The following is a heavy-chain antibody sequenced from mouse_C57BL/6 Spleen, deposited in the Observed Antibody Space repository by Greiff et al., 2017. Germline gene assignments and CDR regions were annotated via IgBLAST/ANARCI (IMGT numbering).Heavy chain of an antibody. V-gene: IGHV1-77*01. J-gene: IGHJ4*01. CDR3: AREADYYAMDY. Sequence: QVQLQQSGAELVKPGASVQISCKASGYTFTDYYINWVKQRPGQGLEWIGKIGPGSGSTYYNEKFKGKATLTADKSSSPAYMQLSSLASEDSAVYVCAREADYYAMDYWGQGTSVTVSS. CDR1: GYTFTDYY. CDR2: IGPGSGST.